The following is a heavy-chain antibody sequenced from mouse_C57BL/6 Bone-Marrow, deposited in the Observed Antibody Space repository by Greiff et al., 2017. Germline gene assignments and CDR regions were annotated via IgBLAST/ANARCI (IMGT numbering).Heavy chain of an antibody. Sequence: EVKLVESEGGLVQPGSSMKLSCTASGFTFSDYYMAWVRQVPEKGLEWVANINYDGSSTYYLDSLKSRFIISRDNAKNLLYLQMSSLKSEDTATYYCARDGDYGSSYVFDYWGQGTTRTGSS. J-gene: IGHJ2*01. D-gene: IGHD1-1*01. CDR3: ARDGDYGSSYVFDY. CDR1: GFTFSDYY. V-gene: IGHV5-16*01. CDR2: INYDGSST.